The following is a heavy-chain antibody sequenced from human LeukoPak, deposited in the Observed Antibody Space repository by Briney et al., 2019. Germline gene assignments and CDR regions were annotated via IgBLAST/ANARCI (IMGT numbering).Heavy chain of an antibody. V-gene: IGHV1-46*01. D-gene: IGHD2-21*02. J-gene: IGHJ4*02. CDR1: GYTFTSYY. CDR3: ARDVVVTAHGGDFDY. CDR2: INPSGGST. Sequence: ASVKVSRKASGYTFTSYYMHWVRQAPGQGLEWMGIINPSGGSTSYAQKCQGRGTMTRDTSTSTVYMDLSSLRSEDTAVYYCARDVVVTAHGGDFDYWGQGTLVTVSS.